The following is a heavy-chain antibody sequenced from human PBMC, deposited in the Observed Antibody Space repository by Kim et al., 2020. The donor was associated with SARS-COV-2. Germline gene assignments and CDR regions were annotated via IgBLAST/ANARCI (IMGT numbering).Heavy chain of an antibody. Sequence: SETLSLTCTVSGGSSSSYYWSWIRQPAGKGLEWIGRIYTSGSTNYNPSLKSRVTMSVDTSKNQFSLKLSSVTAADTAVYFCARALDNYNWFDPWGQGTLVTVSS. CDR1: GGSSSSYY. J-gene: IGHJ5*02. CDR2: IYTSGST. CDR3: ARALDNYNWFDP. D-gene: IGHD3-22*01. V-gene: IGHV4-4*07.